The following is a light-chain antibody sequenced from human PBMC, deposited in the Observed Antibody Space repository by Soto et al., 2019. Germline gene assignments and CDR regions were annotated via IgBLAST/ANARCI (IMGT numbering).Light chain of an antibody. Sequence: RVMTQSPGTLSLSPGERATLSCRASQSVSSTYLAWYQQKPGQAPRPLIYGASSRATGIPDRFSGSGSGTDFTLTISRLEPEDFAVYYCQQYGSSPPITFGQGTRLEIK. V-gene: IGKV3-20*01. CDR1: QSVSSTY. CDR3: QQYGSSPPIT. CDR2: GAS. J-gene: IGKJ5*01.